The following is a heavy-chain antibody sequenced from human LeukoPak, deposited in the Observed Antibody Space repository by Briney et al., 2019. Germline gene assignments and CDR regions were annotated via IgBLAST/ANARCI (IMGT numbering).Heavy chain of an antibody. CDR3: ARPEWIQGAFDI. CDR2: IYPGDSDT. CDR1: GYSFTSYW. J-gene: IGHJ3*02. Sequence: NLGESLKISCKGSGYSFTSYWIGWVRQMPGKGLEWMGIIYPGDSDTRYSPSSQGQVTISADKSISTAYLQWSSLKASDTAMYYCARPEWIQGAFDIWGQGTMVTVSS. D-gene: IGHD5-18*01. V-gene: IGHV5-51*01.